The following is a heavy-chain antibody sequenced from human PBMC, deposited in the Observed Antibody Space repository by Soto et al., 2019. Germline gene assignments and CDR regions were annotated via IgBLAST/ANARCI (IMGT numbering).Heavy chain of an antibody. V-gene: IGHV1-3*01. Sequence: GASVKVSCKASGYTFTSYAMHWVRQAPGQRLEWMGWINADNGKTKYSQKFQGRVTMTEDTSTDTAYMELSSLRSEDTAVYYCATADCSSTSCYVAHYYYYMDVWGKGTTVTVSS. D-gene: IGHD2-2*01. CDR2: INADNGKT. J-gene: IGHJ6*03. CDR1: GYTFTSYA. CDR3: ATADCSSTSCYVAHYYYYMDV.